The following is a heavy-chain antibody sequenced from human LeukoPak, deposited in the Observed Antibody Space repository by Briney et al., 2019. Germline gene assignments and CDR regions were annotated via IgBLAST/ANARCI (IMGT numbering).Heavy chain of an antibody. J-gene: IGHJ3*02. V-gene: IGHV3-30*03. CDR3: ARDRDIVVVHDAFDI. Sequence: GGSLRLSCEASGFTFSSYGMHWVRQVSGKGLQWLAVISYDGSNKYYADSVRGRFTISRDNSDNTLYLQINSLRPEDTAVYYCARDRDIVVVHDAFDIWGQGTMVTVSS. D-gene: IGHD2-2*01. CDR1: GFTFSSYG. CDR2: ISYDGSNK.